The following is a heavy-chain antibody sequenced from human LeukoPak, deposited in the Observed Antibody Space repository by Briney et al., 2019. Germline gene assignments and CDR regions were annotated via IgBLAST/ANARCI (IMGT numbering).Heavy chain of an antibody. CDR2: IYYSGST. CDR3: ARSLVGATTAFDY. Sequence: NPSETLSLTCTVSGGSISSYYWSWIRQPPGKGLEWIGYIYYSGSTNYNPSLKSRVTISVDTSKNQFSLKLSSVTAADTAVYYCARSLVGATTAFDYWGQGTLVTVSS. J-gene: IGHJ4*02. D-gene: IGHD1-26*01. V-gene: IGHV4-59*01. CDR1: GGSISSYY.